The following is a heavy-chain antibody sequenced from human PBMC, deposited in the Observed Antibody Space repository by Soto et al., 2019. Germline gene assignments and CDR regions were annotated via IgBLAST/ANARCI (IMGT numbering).Heavy chain of an antibody. Sequence: QLQLQESGPGLVKPSETLSLTCTVSGGSISSSNYYWGWIRQPPGKGLEWIGGIYYSGSTYYNPSLKSRVTISVDTSKNQFSLKLRSVTAADTALYYCARQLTMVREPRDYWGQGTLVTVSS. V-gene: IGHV4-39*01. D-gene: IGHD3-10*01. CDR2: IYYSGST. J-gene: IGHJ4*02. CDR3: ARQLTMVREPRDY. CDR1: GGSISSSNYY.